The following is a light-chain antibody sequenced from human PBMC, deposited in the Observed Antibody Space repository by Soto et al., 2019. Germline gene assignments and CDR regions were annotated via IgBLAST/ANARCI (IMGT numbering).Light chain of an antibody. Sequence: EVVLTQSPGTLSLSPGERATLSCGASQSVSTNYLAWYQQKPGQAPRLLIYGASSRATGIPDRFSGSGSGTDFTLTIRGLEHEDFAVYYCQHYGYSTWTFGQGTKVEIK. CDR3: QHYGYSTWT. V-gene: IGKV3-20*01. J-gene: IGKJ1*01. CDR1: QSVSTNY. CDR2: GAS.